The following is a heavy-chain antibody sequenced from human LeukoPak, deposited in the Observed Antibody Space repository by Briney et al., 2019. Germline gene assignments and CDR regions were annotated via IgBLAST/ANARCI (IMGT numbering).Heavy chain of an antibody. J-gene: IGHJ3*02. Sequence: PGGSLRLSCAASGFTFSNAWMSWVRQAPGKGLEWVGRIKSKTDGGTTDYAAPVKGRFTISRDDSKNTLYLQMNSLKTEDTAVYYCATRYPLDAFDIWGQGTMVTVSS. D-gene: IGHD3-9*01. V-gene: IGHV3-15*01. CDR3: ATRYPLDAFDI. CDR1: GFTFSNAW. CDR2: IKSKTDGGTT.